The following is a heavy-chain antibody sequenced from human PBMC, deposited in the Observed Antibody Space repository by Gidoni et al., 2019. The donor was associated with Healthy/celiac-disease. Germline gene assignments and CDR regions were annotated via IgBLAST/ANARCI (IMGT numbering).Heavy chain of an antibody. CDR2: INHSGST. V-gene: IGHV4-34*01. CDR3: ARGGPYYYYYYGMDV. CDR1: GGSFSGYY. J-gene: IGHJ6*02. Sequence: QVQLQQWGAGLLKPSETLSLTCAVYGGSFSGYYWSWIRQPPGKGLEWIGEINHSGSTNYNPSLKSRVTISVDTSKNQFSLKLSSVTAADTAVYYCARGGPYYYYYYGMDVWGQGTTVTVSS.